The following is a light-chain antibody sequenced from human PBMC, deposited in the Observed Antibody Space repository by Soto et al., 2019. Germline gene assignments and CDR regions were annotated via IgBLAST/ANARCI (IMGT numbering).Light chain of an antibody. CDR3: QVWDSSSDHVV. Sequence: SYELTQPPSVSVAPGQTARITCGGNNIGSKSVHWYQQKPGQATVLVVYDDSDRPSGLPERFSGSNSGNTATLTISRVEAGDEADYYCQVWDSSSDHVVFGGGTKLTVL. CDR1: NIGSKS. CDR2: DDS. V-gene: IGLV3-21*02. J-gene: IGLJ2*01.